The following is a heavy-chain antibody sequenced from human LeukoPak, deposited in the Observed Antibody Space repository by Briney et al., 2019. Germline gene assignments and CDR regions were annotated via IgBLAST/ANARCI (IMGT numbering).Heavy chain of an antibody. CDR3: AKDGRIVGATTFDY. J-gene: IGHJ4*02. Sequence: GGSLRLSCAASGFIFSNYDMHWVRQAPGKGREWVAFLSYDGSIKYYADSVQGRFTISRDNSKNTLYLQMNSLRGEDTAVYYCAKDGRIVGATTFDYWGQGTLVTVSS. CDR1: GFIFSNYD. CDR2: LSYDGSIK. D-gene: IGHD1-26*01. V-gene: IGHV3-30*18.